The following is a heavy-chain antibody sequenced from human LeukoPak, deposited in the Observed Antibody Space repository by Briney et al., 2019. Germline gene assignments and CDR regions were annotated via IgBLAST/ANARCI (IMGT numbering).Heavy chain of an antibody. V-gene: IGHV2-5*02. CDR3: AHRHRGAAAGTWSH. CDR2: IYWDDDK. Sequence: SGPTLVKPTQTLTLTCTFSGFSLSTSGVGVGWIRQPPGKALEWLALIYWDDDKRYSPSLKSRLTITKDTSKNQVVLTMTNMDPADTATYYCAHRHRGAAAGTWSHWGQGTLVTVSS. CDR1: GFSLSTSGVG. J-gene: IGHJ4*02. D-gene: IGHD6-13*01.